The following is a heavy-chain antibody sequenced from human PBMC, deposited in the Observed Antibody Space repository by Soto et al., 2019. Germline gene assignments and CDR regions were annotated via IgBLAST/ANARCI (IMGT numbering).Heavy chain of an antibody. CDR2: ISYDGSNK. D-gene: IGHD6-19*01. V-gene: IGHV3-30*14. Sequence: PGGSLRLSCAASGFTFSSYAMHWVRQAPGKGLEWVAVISYDGSNKNYADSVKGRFTISRDNSKNTLYLQMNSLRAEDTAVYYCVRDTAVAGTHYYFAYWGQGTLVTVSS. J-gene: IGHJ4*02. CDR3: VRDTAVAGTHYYFAY. CDR1: GFTFSSYA.